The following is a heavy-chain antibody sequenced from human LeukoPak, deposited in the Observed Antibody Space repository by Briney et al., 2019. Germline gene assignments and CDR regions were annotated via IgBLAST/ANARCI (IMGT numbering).Heavy chain of an antibody. V-gene: IGHV1-3*04. J-gene: IGHJ5*01. CDR2: INTADGGT. CDR3: ARPGASSPPNSFAS. CDR1: GYTFTNHG. Sequence: GASVKVSCKASGYTFTNHGMHWVRQAPGQGLEWMGWINTADGGTKYSQEFQGRVTITSDPSPSIVYLELTSLTSEDTAVSYCARPGASSPPNSFASWGQGTLVTVSS. D-gene: IGHD6-13*01.